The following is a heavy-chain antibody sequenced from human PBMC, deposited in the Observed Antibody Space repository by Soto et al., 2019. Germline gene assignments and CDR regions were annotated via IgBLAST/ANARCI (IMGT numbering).Heavy chain of an antibody. V-gene: IGHV3-23*01. Sequence: PGGSLRLSCAASGFTFSSYAMSWVRQAPGKGLEWVSAISGSGGSTYYADSVKGRFTISRDNSKNTLYLQMNSLRAEDTAVYYCATGLSPHIWFGELTIGYWGQGTLVTVSS. D-gene: IGHD3-10*01. J-gene: IGHJ4*02. CDR3: ATGLSPHIWFGELTIGY. CDR2: ISGSGGST. CDR1: GFTFSSYA.